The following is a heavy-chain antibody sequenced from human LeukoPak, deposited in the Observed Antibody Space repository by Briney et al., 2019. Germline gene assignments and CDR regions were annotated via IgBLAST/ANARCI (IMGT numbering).Heavy chain of an antibody. CDR3: ARDWDAALMVYATDAAAY. D-gene: IGHD2-8*01. CDR2: INPNSGGT. J-gene: IGHJ4*02. Sequence: ASVKVSCKASGYSFTGYYMHWVRQAPGQGLEWMGWINPNSGGTNYAQKFQGRVTMTRDTSISTAYMELSRLRSDDTAVYYCARDWDAALMVYATDAAAYWGQGTLVTVSS. CDR1: GYSFTGYY. V-gene: IGHV1-2*02.